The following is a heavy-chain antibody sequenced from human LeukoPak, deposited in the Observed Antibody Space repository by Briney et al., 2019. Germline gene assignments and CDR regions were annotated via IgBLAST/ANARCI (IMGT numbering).Heavy chain of an antibody. CDR1: GGSFSGYY. CDR2: IHHSGST. Sequence: PSETLSLTCAVYGGSFSGYYWSWIRQPPGKGLEWIGEIHHSGSTNYNPSLKSRVTISVDTSKNQFSLKLSSVTAADTAVYYCARAGYDSSGYYLYNWFDPWGQGTLVTVSS. J-gene: IGHJ5*02. D-gene: IGHD3-22*01. CDR3: ARAGYDSSGYYLYNWFDP. V-gene: IGHV4-34*01.